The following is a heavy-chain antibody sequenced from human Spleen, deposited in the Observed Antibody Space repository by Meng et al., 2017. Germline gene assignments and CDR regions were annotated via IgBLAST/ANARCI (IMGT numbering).Heavy chain of an antibody. CDR1: GFTVSHNY. CDR2: LYSGAYT. D-gene: IGHD2-15*01. CDR3: ASFGIVVVVAATPSVMDV. V-gene: IGHV3-66*01. Sequence: GASLKISCAASGFTVSHNYMSWVRQAPGKGLECVSVLYSGAYTNYADTVKGRFTISRDNAKNSLYLQMHSLRAEDTAVYYCASFGIVVVVAATPSVMDVWGQGTTVTVSS. J-gene: IGHJ6*02.